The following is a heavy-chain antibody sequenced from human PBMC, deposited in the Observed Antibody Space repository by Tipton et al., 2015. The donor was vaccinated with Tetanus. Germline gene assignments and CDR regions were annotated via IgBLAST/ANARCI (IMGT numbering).Heavy chain of an antibody. J-gene: IGHJ4*02. CDR3: AGRTLRWGRDF. CDR1: GVSIKSETYY. Sequence: TLSLTCSVSGVSIKSETYYWSWIRQFPGRALEYIGYISHSGSTNYNPSLRSRLNMSVDTSKDQFSLRLSSVTAADTATYYCAGRTLRWGRDFWGQGALATVSS. V-gene: IGHV4-31*03. D-gene: IGHD1-26*01. CDR2: ISHSGST.